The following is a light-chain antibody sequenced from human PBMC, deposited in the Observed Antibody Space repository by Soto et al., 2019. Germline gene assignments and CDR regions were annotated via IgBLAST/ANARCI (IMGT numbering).Light chain of an antibody. V-gene: IGLV2-23*01. Sequence: QPVLTQPASVSGSPGQSITISCTGTSSDVGSYNLVSWYQQHPGKAPKLMIYEGSKGPSGVSNRFSGSKSGNTASLTISGLQAEDEADYYCCSYAGSSTYVFGTGTKLTVL. CDR2: EGS. CDR3: CSYAGSSTYV. J-gene: IGLJ1*01. CDR1: SSDVGSYNL.